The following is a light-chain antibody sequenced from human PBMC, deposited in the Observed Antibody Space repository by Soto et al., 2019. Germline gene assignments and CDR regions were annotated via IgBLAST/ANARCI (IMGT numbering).Light chain of an antibody. Sequence: EIVLTQSPGTLSLSPGERATLSCRASQSVSSSYLAWYQQKPGQAPRLLIYGASSRATGIPDRFSGSGSGTEFTLPISRLEPADFAVYYCQQYGSSPITFGPGTKVDIK. V-gene: IGKV3-20*01. CDR3: QQYGSSPIT. J-gene: IGKJ3*01. CDR1: QSVSSSY. CDR2: GAS.